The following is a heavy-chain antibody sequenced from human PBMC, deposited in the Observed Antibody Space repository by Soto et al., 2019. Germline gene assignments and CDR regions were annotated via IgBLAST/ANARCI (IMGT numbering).Heavy chain of an antibody. D-gene: IGHD2-8*02. CDR1: GFTFSNYF. Sequence: EVQLLESGGGLVQPGGSLRLSCVASGFTFSNYFMNWVRQAPGKGLQWVSDISSRDGRTHYTDSVRGRFTISRDNSKNTLYLQMNNLRAEDTAVYYCAKDLHWYGMDVWGQGTTVTVSS. J-gene: IGHJ6*02. V-gene: IGHV3-23*01. CDR2: ISSRDGRT. CDR3: AKDLHWYGMDV.